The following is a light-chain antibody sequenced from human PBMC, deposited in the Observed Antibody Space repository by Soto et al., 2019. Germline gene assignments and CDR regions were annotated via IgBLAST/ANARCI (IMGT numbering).Light chain of an antibody. V-gene: IGKV3-11*01. CDR1: QSVSSY. Sequence: EIVLTQSPATLSLSPGERATLSCRASQSVSSYLAWYQQKPGQAPRHIIYDASNRATGIPARFSGSASGTDVTVTISSLEPEDFAVYYCQQRSNLPPITFGQGTRLEIK. CDR3: QQRSNLPPIT. CDR2: DAS. J-gene: IGKJ5*01.